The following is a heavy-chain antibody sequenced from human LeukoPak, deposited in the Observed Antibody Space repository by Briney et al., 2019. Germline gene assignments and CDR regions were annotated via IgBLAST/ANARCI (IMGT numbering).Heavy chain of an antibody. CDR1: GFTFSNYW. CDR3: AGDLRGNREC. Sequence: NPGGSLRLSCAASGFTFSNYWMHWVRQGPGKGLVWVSRIRSDGTSTSYADSVKGRFTISRENAKNTVYLQMNSLGAEDTAVFYCAGDLRGNRECWGKGTLVTVSS. CDR2: IRSDGTST. D-gene: IGHD4-23*01. V-gene: IGHV3-74*01. J-gene: IGHJ4*02.